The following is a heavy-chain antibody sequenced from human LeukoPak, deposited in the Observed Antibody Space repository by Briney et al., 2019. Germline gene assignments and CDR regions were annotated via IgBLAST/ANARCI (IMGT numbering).Heavy chain of an antibody. CDR2: ISSSGSTI. D-gene: IGHD3-22*01. CDR3: ARDDSSGYSDFDY. Sequence: ESGGSLRLSCAASGFTFSDYYMSWIRQAPGKGLEWVSYISSSGSTIYYADSVKGRFTISRDNAKNSLYLQMNSLRAEDTAVYYCARDDSSGYSDFDYWGQGTLVTVSS. V-gene: IGHV3-11*01. CDR1: GFTFSDYY. J-gene: IGHJ4*02.